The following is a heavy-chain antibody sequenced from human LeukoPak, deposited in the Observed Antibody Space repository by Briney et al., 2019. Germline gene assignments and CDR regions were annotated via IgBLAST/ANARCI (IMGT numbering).Heavy chain of an antibody. V-gene: IGHV4-39*07. CDR2: IYYSGTT. J-gene: IGHJ4*02. CDR3: ARGVDSGYDWPHFDY. D-gene: IGHD5-12*01. Sequence: PSETLSLTCTVSSGSISNSSFYWGWIRQPPGKGLEWIGSIYYSGTTYYNPSVKSRVTISVDTSKNQFSLKLSSVTAADTAVYYCARGVDSGYDWPHFDYWGQGTLVTVSS. CDR1: SGSISNSSFY.